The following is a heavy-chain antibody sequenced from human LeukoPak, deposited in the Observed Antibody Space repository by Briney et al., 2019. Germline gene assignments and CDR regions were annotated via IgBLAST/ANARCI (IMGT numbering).Heavy chain of an antibody. V-gene: IGHV4-59*12. CDR2: IYYSGST. D-gene: IGHD1-7*01. CDR1: GGSISGYY. Sequence: SETLSLTCTVSGGSISGYYWSWIRQPPGKGLEWIGYIYYSGSTNYNPSLRSRLTISVDTSKNQFSLKLSSVTAADTAVYYCARARGTEAIDSWGQGTRITVSS. CDR3: ARARGTEAIDS. J-gene: IGHJ4*02.